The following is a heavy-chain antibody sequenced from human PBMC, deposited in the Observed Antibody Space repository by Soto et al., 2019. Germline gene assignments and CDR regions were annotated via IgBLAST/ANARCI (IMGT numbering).Heavy chain of an antibody. D-gene: IGHD6-6*01. J-gene: IGHJ6*02. CDR2: IKQDGSEK. CDR3: ARVIAAPGGYYYGMDV. V-gene: IGHV3-7*01. Sequence: EVQLVESGGGLVQPGGSLRLSCAASGFTFSSYWMSWVRQAPGKGLEWVANIKQDGSEKYYVDSVKGRFTISRDNAKNSLYLQMNRLRAEDTAVYYCARVIAAPGGYYYGMDVWGQGTTVTVSS. CDR1: GFTFSSYW.